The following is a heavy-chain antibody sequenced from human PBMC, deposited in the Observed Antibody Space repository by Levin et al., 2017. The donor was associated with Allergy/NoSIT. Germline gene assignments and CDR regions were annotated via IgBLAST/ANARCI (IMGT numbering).Heavy chain of an antibody. J-gene: IGHJ6*02. CDR2: ISAYNGNT. V-gene: IGHV1-18*01. D-gene: IGHD2-2*01. Sequence: GASVKVSCKASGYTFTSYGISWVRQAPGQGLEWMGWISAYNGNTNYAQKLQGRVTMTTDTSTSTAYMELRSLRSDDTAVYYCARARCSSTSCYYYYGMDVWGQGTTVTVSS. CDR1: GYTFTSYG. CDR3: ARARCSSTSCYYYYGMDV.